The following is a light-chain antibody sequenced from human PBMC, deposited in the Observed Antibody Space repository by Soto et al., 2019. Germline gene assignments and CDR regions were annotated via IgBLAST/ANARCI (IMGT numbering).Light chain of an antibody. J-gene: IGLJ2*01. CDR1: SSDVGGYDY. V-gene: IGLV2-14*01. Sequence: QSALTQPASVSGSPGQSITISCTGTSSDVGGYDYVSWYQHHPGKAPKLLIFEVSNRPSGVSNRFSGSKSGNTASLTISGLQAEDEADYYCSPHRSDITVVFGGGTKLTVL. CDR2: EVS. CDR3: SPHRSDITVV.